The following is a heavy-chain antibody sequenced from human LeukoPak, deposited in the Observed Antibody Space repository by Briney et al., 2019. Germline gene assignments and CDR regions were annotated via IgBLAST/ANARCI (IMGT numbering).Heavy chain of an antibody. CDR3: ARGPGVVAALYYFDY. V-gene: IGHV4-34*01. CDR2: INHSGST. D-gene: IGHD2-15*01. Sequence: SETLSLTCAVYGGSFSGYYWSWIRQPPGKGLEWIGEINHSGSTNYNPSLKSRVTISVDTSKNQFSLKLSSVTAADTAVYYCARGPGVVAALYYFDYWGQGTLVTVSS. CDR1: GGSFSGYY. J-gene: IGHJ4*02.